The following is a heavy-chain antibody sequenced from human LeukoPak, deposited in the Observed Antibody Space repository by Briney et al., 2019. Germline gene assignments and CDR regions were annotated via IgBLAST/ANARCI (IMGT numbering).Heavy chain of an antibody. D-gene: IGHD6-19*01. Sequence: SETLSLTCTVSGGSISSGGYYWSWIRQPAGKGLEWIGRIYTSGSTNYNPSLKSRVTISVDTSKNQFSLKLSSVTAADTAVYYCARGLSSGWYSIFDYWGQGTLVTVSS. J-gene: IGHJ4*02. CDR3: ARGLSSGWYSIFDY. CDR2: IYTSGST. CDR1: GGSISSGGYY. V-gene: IGHV4-61*02.